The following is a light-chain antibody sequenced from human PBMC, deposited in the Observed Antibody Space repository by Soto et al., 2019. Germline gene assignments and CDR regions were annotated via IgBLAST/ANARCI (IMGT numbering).Light chain of an antibody. Sequence: EIVMTQSPATLSVSPGERATLSCRASQRVSSNLAWYQQKPGQAPRLLIYGASTRATGIPAMFSGSGSGTEFTLTNSSLQSEDFAVYYCQQYSNLPPIPFGQGTRLEIK. V-gene: IGKV3-15*01. CDR3: QQYSNLPPIP. CDR2: GAS. CDR1: QRVSSN. J-gene: IGKJ5*01.